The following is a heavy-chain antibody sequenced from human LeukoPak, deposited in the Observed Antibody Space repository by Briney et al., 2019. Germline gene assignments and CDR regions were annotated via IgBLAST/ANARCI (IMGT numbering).Heavy chain of an antibody. J-gene: IGHJ6*03. V-gene: IGHV3-48*03. CDR1: GFTFSSYE. Sequence: GGSLRLSCAASGFTFSSYEMNWVRQAPGRGLEWVSYISSSGSTIYYADSVKGRFTISRDNAKNSLYLQMNSLRAEDTAVYYCAKRAARSYYYYMDVWGKGTTVTVSS. CDR3: AKRAARSYYYYMDV. D-gene: IGHD6-6*01. CDR2: ISSSGSTI.